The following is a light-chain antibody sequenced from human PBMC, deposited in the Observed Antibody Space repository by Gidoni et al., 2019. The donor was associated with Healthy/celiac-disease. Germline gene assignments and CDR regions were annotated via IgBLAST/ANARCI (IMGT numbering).Light chain of an antibody. Sequence: ALRMTQSPSSFSASTGDRLTITCRSSQGISSYLAWYQQKPGNAPKLLIYAASTLESGVPSRFSGSGSGTDFTLTISCLQSEDFATYYCQQYDSYLYTFGHGTKLEIK. CDR3: QQYDSYLYT. CDR1: QGISSY. CDR2: AAS. J-gene: IGKJ2*01. V-gene: IGKV1-8*01.